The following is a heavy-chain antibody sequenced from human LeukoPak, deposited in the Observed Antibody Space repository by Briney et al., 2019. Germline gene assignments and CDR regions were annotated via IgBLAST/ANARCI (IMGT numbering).Heavy chain of an antibody. Sequence: SETLSLTCTVSGGSISSYYWSWIRQPPGKGLEWIGYIYYSGSTNYNPSLKSRVTISVDTSKNQFSLKLSSVTAADTAVYYCARSDSSGYYYVVFDYWGQGTLVTVSS. J-gene: IGHJ4*02. CDR2: IYYSGST. D-gene: IGHD3-22*01. V-gene: IGHV4-59*01. CDR1: GGSISSYY. CDR3: ARSDSSGYYYVVFDY.